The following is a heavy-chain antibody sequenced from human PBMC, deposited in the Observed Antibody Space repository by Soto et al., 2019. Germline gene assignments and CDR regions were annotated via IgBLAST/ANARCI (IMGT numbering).Heavy chain of an antibody. J-gene: IGHJ5*02. CDR1: GFTFSSYG. CDR3: AKDQIGRSWQRPNWFDP. CDR2: ISYDGSNK. V-gene: IGHV3-30*18. Sequence: QVQLVESGGGVVQPGRSLRLSCAASGFTFSSYGMHWVRQAPGKGLEWVAVISYDGSNKYYADSVKGRFTISRDNSKNKLYLQMNGLRAEDTAVYYCAKDQIGRSWQRPNWFDPWGQGTLVTVSS. D-gene: IGHD6-13*01.